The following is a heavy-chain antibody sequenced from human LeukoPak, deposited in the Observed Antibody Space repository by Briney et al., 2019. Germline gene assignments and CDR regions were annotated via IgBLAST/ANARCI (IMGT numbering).Heavy chain of an antibody. Sequence: SETLSLTCTVSGGSINSDYWSWLRQPPGEGPEWIGYIYHSGKTNYNPSLKSRVTISVDTSKNQFSLKLSSVTAADTAVYYRARDSSLRDWGQGTLVTVSS. D-gene: IGHD6-6*01. J-gene: IGHJ4*02. V-gene: IGHV4-59*01. CDR2: IYHSGKT. CDR3: ARDSSLRD. CDR1: GGSINSDY.